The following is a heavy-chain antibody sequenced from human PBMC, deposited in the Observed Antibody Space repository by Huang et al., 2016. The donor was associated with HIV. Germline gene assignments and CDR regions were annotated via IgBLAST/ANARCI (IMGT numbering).Heavy chain of an antibody. V-gene: IGHV3-21*01. CDR3: ARGRRDGYSNLNGNSFDI. D-gene: IGHD4-4*01. CDR1: GFTFSSYS. Sequence: EVQLVESGGGLVKPGGSLSLSCAASGFTFSSYSMNWVRQTPGKGLEWVSSIGGTTNDIYTKNSLYLQMNSLRAEDTAVYYCARGRRDGYSNLNGNSFDIWGQGTMVTVSS. CDR2: IGGTTNDI. J-gene: IGHJ3*02.